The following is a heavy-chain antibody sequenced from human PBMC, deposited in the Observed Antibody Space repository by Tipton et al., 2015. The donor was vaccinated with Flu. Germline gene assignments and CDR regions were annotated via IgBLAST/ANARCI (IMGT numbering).Heavy chain of an antibody. D-gene: IGHD1-26*01. J-gene: IGHJ5*02. CDR2: IYPGDSDT. Sequence: VQLVQSGAEVKKPGESLRISCEGSGYSFTNYWIAWVRLMPGKGLECLGIIYPGDSDTRYNPSFQGQVSISADKSISTVYLQWRGLKASDTAVYYCARLGGTVAAVDNWFAPWGQGTLVTVSS. V-gene: IGHV5-51*01. CDR1: GYSFTNYW. CDR3: ARLGGTVAAVDNWFAP.